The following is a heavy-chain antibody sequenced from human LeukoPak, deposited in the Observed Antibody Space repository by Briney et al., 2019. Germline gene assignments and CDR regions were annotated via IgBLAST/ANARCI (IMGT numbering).Heavy chain of an antibody. Sequence: GGSLRLSCAASGFTFSSYAMSWVRQAPGKGLEWVSAISGSGGSTYYADSVKGRFSISRDNSKNTLYLQMNSLRAEDTAVYYCARSDSSGYTDYWGQGTLVTVSS. D-gene: IGHD3-22*01. V-gene: IGHV3-23*01. J-gene: IGHJ4*02. CDR2: ISGSGGST. CDR1: GFTFSSYA. CDR3: ARSDSSGYTDY.